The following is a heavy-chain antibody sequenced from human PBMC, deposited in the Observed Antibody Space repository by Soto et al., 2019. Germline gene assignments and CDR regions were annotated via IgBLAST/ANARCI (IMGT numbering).Heavy chain of an antibody. J-gene: IGHJ4*02. CDR1: GGSISSGCYY. CDR2: IYYNGST. D-gene: IGHD5-18*01. Sequence: SETLSLTCTVSGGSISSGCYYWSWIRQHPGKRLEWIGYIYYNGSTYYNPSLKSRVTISVDTSKNQFSLKLSSVTAADTAVYYCATGYSYGSDYFDYWGQGTLVTVSS. CDR3: ATGYSYGSDYFDY. V-gene: IGHV4-31*03.